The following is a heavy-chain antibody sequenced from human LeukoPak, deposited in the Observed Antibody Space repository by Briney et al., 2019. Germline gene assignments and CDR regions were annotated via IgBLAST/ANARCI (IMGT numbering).Heavy chain of an antibody. D-gene: IGHD1-1*01. CDR2: MNPNSGNT. Sequence: ASVKVSCKASGYTFTSYDINWVRQATGQGLEWMGWMNPNSGNTGYAQKFQGRVTITRNTSISTAYMELSSLRSEDTAVYYCARPGDQTGSFDYWGQGTLVTVSS. V-gene: IGHV1-8*03. J-gene: IGHJ4*02. CDR3: ARPGDQTGSFDY. CDR1: GYTFTSYD.